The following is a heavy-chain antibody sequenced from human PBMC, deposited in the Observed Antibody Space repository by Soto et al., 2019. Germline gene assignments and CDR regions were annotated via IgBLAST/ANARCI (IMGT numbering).Heavy chain of an antibody. V-gene: IGHV4-34*01. CDR3: ARARPRWELLLHYFDY. Sequence: QVQLQQWGAGLLKPSETLSLTCAVYGGSFSGYYWSWIRQPPGKGLEWIGEINHSGSTNYNPSLKSRVTISVDTSKNQFFLKLSSVTAADTAVYYCARARPRWELLLHYFDYWGQGTLVTVSS. J-gene: IGHJ4*02. CDR1: GGSFSGYY. CDR2: INHSGST. D-gene: IGHD1-26*01.